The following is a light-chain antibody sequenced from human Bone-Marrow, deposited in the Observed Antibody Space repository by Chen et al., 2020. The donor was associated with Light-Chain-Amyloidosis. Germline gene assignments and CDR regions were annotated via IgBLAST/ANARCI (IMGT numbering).Light chain of an antibody. Sequence: DIQLTQAPSFLSASVGDRVTITCRASQGVSSYLAWYQQKPGKAPKLLIYAASTLQRGVPSRFSGAGSGTEFTLTISSLQPEDFATYYCQQFSSFPRTFGQGIKVDIK. V-gene: IGKV1-9*01. J-gene: IGKJ1*01. CDR1: QGVSSY. CDR2: AAS. CDR3: QQFSSFPRT.